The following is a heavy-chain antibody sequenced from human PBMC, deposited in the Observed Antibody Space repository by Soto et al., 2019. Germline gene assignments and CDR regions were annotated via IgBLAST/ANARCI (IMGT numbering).Heavy chain of an antibody. CDR2: ISAYNGNT. D-gene: IGHD2-21*01. Sequence: ASVKVSFKASDYTFTSYGISWVRQAPGQGLEWMGWISAYNGNTNYAQKVQGRVTMTTDTSTSTAYMELRSLRSDDTAVYYCARDGDASVVNFPDYWGQGTLVTVSS. CDR3: ARDGDASVVNFPDY. V-gene: IGHV1-18*04. J-gene: IGHJ4*02. CDR1: DYTFTSYG.